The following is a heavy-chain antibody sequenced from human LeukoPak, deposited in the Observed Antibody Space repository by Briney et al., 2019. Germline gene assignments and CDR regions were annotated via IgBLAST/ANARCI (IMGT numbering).Heavy chain of an antibody. V-gene: IGHV4-34*01. D-gene: IGHD3-22*01. CDR3: AGRRWDSSGYYNFWYFDY. J-gene: IGHJ4*02. CDR1: GGSFSGYY. Sequence: SETLSLTCAVYGGSFSGYYWSWIRQPPGRGLEWIGEINHSGSTNYNPSLKSRVTISADTSKNQFSLKLTSVTAADTAVYYCAGRRWDSSGYYNFWYFDYWGQGTLVTVSS. CDR2: INHSGST.